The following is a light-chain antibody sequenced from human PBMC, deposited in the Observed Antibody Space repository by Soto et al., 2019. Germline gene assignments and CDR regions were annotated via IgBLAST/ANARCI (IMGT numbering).Light chain of an antibody. J-gene: IGKJ2*01. CDR3: QQYNNWPLT. CDR2: GAS. CDR1: QSVSSD. Sequence: EIVMTQSPATLSVSPGERATLSCRASQSVSSDLAWHQQKPGQAPRLLIYGASTRATGIPARFSGSGSGTEFTLTLSSLQSEDFAVYYCQQYNNWPLTFGQGTKLEIK. V-gene: IGKV3-15*01.